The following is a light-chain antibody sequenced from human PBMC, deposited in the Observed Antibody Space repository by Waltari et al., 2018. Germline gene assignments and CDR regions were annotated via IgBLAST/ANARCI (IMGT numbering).Light chain of an antibody. CDR1: HSINTW. CDR3: QQYHSLPFT. V-gene: IGKV1-5*03. J-gene: IGKJ3*01. CDR2: KAS. Sequence: DIQMTQSPSTLSASVGDRVTITCRASHSINTWLAWYQQKPGKAPKVLIYKASNLESGVPSKFSGRGSGTEFTLTISSLQPDDFAIYYCQQYHSLPFTFGPGTKVDVK.